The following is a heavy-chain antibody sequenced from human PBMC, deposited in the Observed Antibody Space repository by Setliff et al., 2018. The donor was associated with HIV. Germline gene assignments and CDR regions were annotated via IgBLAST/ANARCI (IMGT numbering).Heavy chain of an antibody. CDR3: ARAERGFSSSGWYNH. CDR2: ISTYHGNT. J-gene: IGHJ4*02. D-gene: IGHD6-19*01. CDR1: GYTFTSYG. V-gene: IGHV1-18*01. Sequence: ASVKVSCKASGYTFTSYGISWVRQAPGQGLEWMGWISTYHGNTRYAQKVQGRVTMTTDTSASTAYMELSSLRSEDTAVYYCARAERGFSSSGWYNHWGQGTLVTVSS.